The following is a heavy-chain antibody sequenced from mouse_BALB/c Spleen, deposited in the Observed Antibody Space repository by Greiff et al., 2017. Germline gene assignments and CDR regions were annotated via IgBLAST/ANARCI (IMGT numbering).Heavy chain of an antibody. CDR2: INPGSGGT. D-gene: IGHD1-1*01. Sequence: VQLQQSGAELVRPGTSVKVSCKASGYAFTNYLIEWVKQRPGQGLEWIGVINPGSGGTNYNEKFKGKATLTADKSSSTAYIQLSSLTSEDSAVYYCARWEGGSSYGAMDYWGQGTSVTVSS. CDR1: GYAFTNYL. V-gene: IGHV1-54*01. J-gene: IGHJ4*01. CDR3: ARWEGGSSYGAMDY.